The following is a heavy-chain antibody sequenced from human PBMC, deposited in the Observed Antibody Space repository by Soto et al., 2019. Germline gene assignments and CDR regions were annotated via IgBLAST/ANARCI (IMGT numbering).Heavy chain of an antibody. D-gene: IGHD2-8*01. Sequence: SETLSLTXAVYGGSFSRYFWNWIRQPPGKGLEWIGEINHSGRTNYNPSLKSRVTISVDTSKNQFSLKLSSVTAADTAVYYCARGLSVTNTFYYYYAMDVWGQGTTVTVSS. CDR2: INHSGRT. V-gene: IGHV4-34*01. CDR3: ARGLSVTNTFYYYYAMDV. CDR1: GGSFSRYF. J-gene: IGHJ6*02.